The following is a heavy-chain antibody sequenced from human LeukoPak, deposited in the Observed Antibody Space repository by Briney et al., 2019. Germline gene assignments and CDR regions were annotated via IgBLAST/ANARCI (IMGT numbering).Heavy chain of an antibody. CDR1: GGSFSGYY. Sequence: SETLSLTCAVYGGSFSGYYWSWIRQPPGKGLEWIGEINHSGSTNYNPSLKSRVTISVDTSKNQFSLKLSSVTAADTAVYYCARGAATTAAGSNWFDPWGQGTLVTVSS. V-gene: IGHV4-34*01. CDR3: ARGAATTAAGSNWFDP. J-gene: IGHJ5*02. CDR2: INHSGST. D-gene: IGHD6-13*01.